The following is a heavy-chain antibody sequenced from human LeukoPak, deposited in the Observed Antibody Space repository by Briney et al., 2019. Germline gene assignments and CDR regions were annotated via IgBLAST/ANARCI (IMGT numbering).Heavy chain of an antibody. V-gene: IGHV1-69*13. CDR1: GGTFSSYA. D-gene: IGHD3-3*01. CDR3: ATTSDTRVRVRFLERLLPNASYYYYGMDV. CDR2: IIPIFGTA. Sequence: SVKVSCKASGGTFSSYAISWVRQAPGQGLEWMGGIIPIFGTANYAQKFQGRVTITADESTSTAYMELSSLRSEDTAVYYCATTSDTRVRVRFLERLLPNASYYYYGMDVWGQGTTVTVSS. J-gene: IGHJ6*02.